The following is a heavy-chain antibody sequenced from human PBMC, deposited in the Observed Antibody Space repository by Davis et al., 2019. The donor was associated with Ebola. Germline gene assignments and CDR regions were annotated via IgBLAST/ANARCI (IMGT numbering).Heavy chain of an antibody. CDR2: LWHDGINE. CDR1: GFRLISYG. CDR3: TGAISYGWFDP. V-gene: IGHV3-33*01. Sequence: PGGSLRLSCAASGFRLISYGMHWVRQAPGKGLEWVAVLWHDGINEYYGESVKSRFTVSRDTSKNTVYLQMNNLRAEDTAVYYCTGAISYGWFDPWGQGTLVTVSS. D-gene: IGHD4-17*01. J-gene: IGHJ5*02.